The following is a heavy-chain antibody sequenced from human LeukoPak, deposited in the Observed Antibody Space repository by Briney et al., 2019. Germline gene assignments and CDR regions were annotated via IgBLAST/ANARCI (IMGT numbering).Heavy chain of an antibody. Sequence: PGGSLRLSCAASGFTFSSYWMHWVRHAPGKGLVWVSRINSDGSSTSYADSVKGRFTTSRDNAKNTLYLQMNSLRAEDTAVYYCARDLWAVPAAILYNWFDPWGQGTLVTVSS. V-gene: IGHV3-74*01. CDR3: ARDLWAVPAAILYNWFDP. J-gene: IGHJ5*02. CDR1: GFTFSSYW. CDR2: INSDGSST. D-gene: IGHD2-2*02.